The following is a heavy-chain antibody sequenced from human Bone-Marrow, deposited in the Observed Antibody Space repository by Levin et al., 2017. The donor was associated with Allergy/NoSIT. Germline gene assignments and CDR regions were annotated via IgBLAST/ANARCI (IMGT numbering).Heavy chain of an antibody. CDR2: ISGSSGTT. J-gene: IGHJ4*02. CDR1: GFTFRIYA. D-gene: IGHD3-10*01. CDR3: AKEWGSGRIFFDH. V-gene: IGHV3-23*01. Sequence: GESLKISCAASGFTFRIYAMTWVRQAPGKGPEWVASISGSSGTTYYADSVQGRFTISRDNSRNTLFLQMDSLTTEDTAVYQCAKEWGSGRIFFDHWGQGTLVSVSS.